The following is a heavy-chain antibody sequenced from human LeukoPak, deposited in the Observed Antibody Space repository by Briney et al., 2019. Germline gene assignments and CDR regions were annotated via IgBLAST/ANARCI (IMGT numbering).Heavy chain of an antibody. Sequence: KPSETLSLTCAVYGGSFSGYYWSWIRQPPGKGLEWIGEINHSGSTNYNPSLKRRVTISVDRSKNQFSLKLSSVTAADTAVYYCARGSSSGWYYWFDPWGQGTLVTVSS. CDR3: ARGSSSGWYYWFDP. D-gene: IGHD6-19*01. CDR2: INHSGST. V-gene: IGHV4-34*01. CDR1: GGSFSGYY. J-gene: IGHJ5*02.